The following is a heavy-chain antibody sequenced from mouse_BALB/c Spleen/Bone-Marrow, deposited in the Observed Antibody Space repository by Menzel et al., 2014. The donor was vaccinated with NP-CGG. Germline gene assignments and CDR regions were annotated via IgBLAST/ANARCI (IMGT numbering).Heavy chain of an antibody. D-gene: IGHD1-1*01. CDR2: INPNNGGA. CDR1: GYTFTEYT. V-gene: IGHV1-18*01. CDR3: ARRYGSSYNYWYFDA. J-gene: IGHJ1*01. Sequence: VQLQQSGPELVKPGASVKISCKTSGYTFTEYTMHWVKQSHGKSLEWIGGINPNNGGATYNQKFKGKATLTVYKSSSTAYMELRSLTSEDSAVYYCARRYGSSYNYWYFDAWGAGTTVTVSS.